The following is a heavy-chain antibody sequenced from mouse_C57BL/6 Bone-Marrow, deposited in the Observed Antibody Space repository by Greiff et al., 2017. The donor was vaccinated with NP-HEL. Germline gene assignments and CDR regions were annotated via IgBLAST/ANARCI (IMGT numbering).Heavy chain of an antibody. V-gene: IGHV1-50*01. CDR2: IDPSDSYT. J-gene: IGHJ3*01. CDR3: ARSWDRFAY. D-gene: IGHD4-1*01. Sequence: QVQLQQPGAELVKPGASVKLSCKASGYTFTSYWMQWVKQRPGQGLEWIGEIDPSDSYTNYNQKFKGKATLTVDTSSSTAYMQLSSLTSEDSAVYYCARSWDRFAYWGQGTLVTVSA. CDR1: GYTFTSYW.